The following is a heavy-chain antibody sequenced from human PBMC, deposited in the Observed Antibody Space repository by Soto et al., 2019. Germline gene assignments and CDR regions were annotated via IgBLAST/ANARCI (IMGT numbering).Heavy chain of an antibody. CDR2: IYYSGST. Sequence: QVQLQESGPGLVKPSQTLSLTCTVSGGSISSGGYYWSWIRQHPGKGLEWIGYIYYSGSTYYNPSLKSRVNTSVDTAKNQFSLKMSSVTAADTAVYYCARDCSGGSCPDLGWGQGTLVTVSS. CDR3: ARDCSGGSCPDLG. D-gene: IGHD2-15*01. J-gene: IGHJ4*02. CDR1: GGSISSGGYY. V-gene: IGHV4-31*03.